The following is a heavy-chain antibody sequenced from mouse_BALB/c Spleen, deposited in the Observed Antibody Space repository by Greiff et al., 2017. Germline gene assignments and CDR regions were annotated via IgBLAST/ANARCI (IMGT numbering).Heavy chain of an antibody. CDR1: GFTFSSFG. Sequence: EVQLVESGGGLVQPGGSRKLSCAASGFTFSSFGMHWVRQAPEKGLEWVAYISSGSSTIYYADTVKGRFTISRDNPKNTLFLQMTSLRSEDTAMYYCARSDWGAWFAYWGQGTLVTVSA. J-gene: IGHJ3*01. CDR3: ARSDWGAWFAY. V-gene: IGHV5-17*02. CDR2: ISSGSSTI. D-gene: IGHD4-1*01.